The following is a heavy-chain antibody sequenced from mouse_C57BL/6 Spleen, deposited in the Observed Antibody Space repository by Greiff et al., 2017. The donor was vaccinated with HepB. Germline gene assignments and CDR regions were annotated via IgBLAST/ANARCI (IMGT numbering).Heavy chain of an antibody. CDR1: GFTFSSYG. Sequence: EVKLMESGGDLVKPGGSLKLSCAASGFTFSSYGMSWVRQTPDKRLEWVATISSGGSYTYYPDSVKGRFTISRDNAKNTLYLQMSSLKSEDTAMYYCARQGVFYAMDYWGQGTSVTVSS. CDR2: ISSGGSYT. CDR3: ARQGVFYAMDY. V-gene: IGHV5-6*01. J-gene: IGHJ4*01.